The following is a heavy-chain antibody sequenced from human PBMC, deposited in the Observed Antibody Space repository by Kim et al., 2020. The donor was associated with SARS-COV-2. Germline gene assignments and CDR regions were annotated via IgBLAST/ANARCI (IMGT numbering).Heavy chain of an antibody. D-gene: IGHD1-7*01. CDR3: ARDKGNYPDYYYYGMDV. CDR1: GFTFSSYG. CDR2: IWYDGSNK. J-gene: IGHJ6*02. Sequence: GGSLRLSCAASGFTFSSYGMHWVRQAPGKGLEWVAVIWYDGSNKYYADSVKGRFTISRDNSKNTLYLQMNSLRAEDTAVYYCARDKGNYPDYYYYGMDVWGQGTTVTVSS. V-gene: IGHV3-33*01.